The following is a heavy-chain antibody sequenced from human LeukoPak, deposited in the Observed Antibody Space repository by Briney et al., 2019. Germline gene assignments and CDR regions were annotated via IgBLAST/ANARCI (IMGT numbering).Heavy chain of an antibody. D-gene: IGHD1-26*01. J-gene: IGHJ6*02. CDR2: ISSSGSTI. CDR1: GFTFSSYE. V-gene: IGHV3-48*03. Sequence: GGSLRLSCAASGFTFSSYEMNWVRQAPGKGLEWVSYISSSGSTIYYADSVKGRFTISRDNAKNSLYLQMNSLRAEDTAVYYCARDRWGYPYYYYGMDVWGQGTTVTVSS. CDR3: ARDRWGYPYYYYGMDV.